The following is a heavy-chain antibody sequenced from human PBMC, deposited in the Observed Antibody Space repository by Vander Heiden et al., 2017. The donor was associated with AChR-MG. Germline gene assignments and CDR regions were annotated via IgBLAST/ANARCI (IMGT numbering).Heavy chain of an antibody. J-gene: IGHJ4*02. V-gene: IGHV3-23*01. CDR3: ATSSNKFMGNIDY. CDR2: ISGSGSGSST. D-gene: IGHD7-27*01. Sequence: EVQLLESGGGLVQPGGSLRLSCAASEFTFSDYAMSWVRQATGKGLEWVSAISGSGSGSSTYYADSVKGRFTISRDNSKSTLYLQMNSLRAEDTAIYYCATSSNKFMGNIDYWGQGTLVTVSS. CDR1: EFTFSDYA.